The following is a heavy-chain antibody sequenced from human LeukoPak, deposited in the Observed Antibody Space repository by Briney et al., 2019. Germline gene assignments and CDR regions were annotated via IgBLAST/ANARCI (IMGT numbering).Heavy chain of an antibody. V-gene: IGHV1-2*02. CDR2: INPNSGGT. J-gene: IGHJ5*02. CDR1: GYTFTGYY. Sequence: GASVKVSCKASGYTFTGYYMHWVRQAPGQGLEWMGWINPNSGGTNYAQKFQGRVTMTRDTSINTVYMELSSLRSEDTAVYYCARDPDGIAAAGNWFDPWGQGTLVTVSS. D-gene: IGHD6-13*01. CDR3: ARDPDGIAAAGNWFDP.